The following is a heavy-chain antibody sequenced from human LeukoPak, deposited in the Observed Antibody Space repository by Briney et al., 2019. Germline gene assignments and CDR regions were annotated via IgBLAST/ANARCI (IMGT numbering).Heavy chain of an antibody. CDR1: GFTFSSYS. CDR2: ISGGSGYI. V-gene: IGHV3-21*01. CDR3: VGGPIAAAGEDY. Sequence: GGSLRLSCAASGFTFSSYSMNWVRQAPGKGLGWVSSISGGSGYIYYTDSVKGRFTISRDNAKNSLYLQMNSLRAEDTAVYYCVGGPIAAAGEDYWGQGTLVTVSS. J-gene: IGHJ4*02. D-gene: IGHD6-13*01.